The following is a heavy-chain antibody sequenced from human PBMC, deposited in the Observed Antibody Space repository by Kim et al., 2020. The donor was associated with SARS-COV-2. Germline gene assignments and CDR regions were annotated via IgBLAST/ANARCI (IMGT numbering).Heavy chain of an antibody. Sequence: IYYADAVKGRFNITKDKTKNSLFLQMSGLRVEDTAIYYCARESSSSSSFDYWGQGTLVTVSS. D-gene: IGHD6-6*01. CDR2: I. V-gene: IGHV3-11*01. J-gene: IGHJ4*02. CDR3: ARESSSSSSFDY.